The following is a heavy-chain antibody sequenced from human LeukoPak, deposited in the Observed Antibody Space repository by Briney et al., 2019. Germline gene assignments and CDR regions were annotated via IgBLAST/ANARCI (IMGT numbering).Heavy chain of an antibody. J-gene: IGHJ5*02. CDR3: ARGERGYDTDLREGWFDP. CDR1: GGSISSYY. V-gene: IGHV4-59*08. Sequence: SETLSLTCTVSGGSISSYYWSWIRQPPGKGLEWIGYIYYSGSTNYNPSLKSRVTISVDTSKNQFSLKLSSVTAADTAVYYCARGERGYDTDLREGWFDPWGQGTLVTVSS. CDR2: IYYSGST. D-gene: IGHD3-9*01.